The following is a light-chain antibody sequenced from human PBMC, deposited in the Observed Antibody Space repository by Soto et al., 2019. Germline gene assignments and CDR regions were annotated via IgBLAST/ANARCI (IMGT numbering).Light chain of an antibody. CDR3: CSHAGSYTYV. V-gene: IGLV2-11*01. CDR1: SSDVGGYQY. Sequence: SALTQPRSVSGSPGQSVTISCTGTSSDVGGYQYVSWYQQHPGKAPKVVIYEVSKRPSGVPDRFSVSKSGNTASLTISGLQAEDEADYYCCSHAGSYTYVFGTGTKVTVL. CDR2: EVS. J-gene: IGLJ1*01.